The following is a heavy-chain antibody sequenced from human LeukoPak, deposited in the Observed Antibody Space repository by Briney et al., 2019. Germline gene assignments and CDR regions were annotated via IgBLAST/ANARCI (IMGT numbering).Heavy chain of an antibody. CDR3: AREASDCGGDCLIDY. CDR1: GYTFTRYI. D-gene: IGHD2-21*02. CDR2: INTNTGNP. V-gene: IGHV7-4-1*02. J-gene: IGHJ4*02. Sequence: ASVKVSCKASGYTFTRYIIDWVRQAPGQGLEWMGWINTNTGNPTYAQGFTGRFVFSLDTSVSTAYLQISNLKAEDTAVYYCAREASDCGGDCLIDYWGQGTLVTVSS.